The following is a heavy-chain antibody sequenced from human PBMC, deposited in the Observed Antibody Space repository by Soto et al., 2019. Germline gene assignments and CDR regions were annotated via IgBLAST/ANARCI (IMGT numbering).Heavy chain of an antibody. D-gene: IGHD3-3*01. Sequence: SVNVSCKASGGTFSSYAISWVRQAPGQGLELMGGIIPIFGTANYAQKFQGRVTITADKSTSTAYMELSSLRSEDTAVYYCARGHTQGVLRFFEWLPYWGQVTLVTV. J-gene: IGHJ4*02. V-gene: IGHV1-69*06. CDR1: GGTFSSYA. CDR3: ARGHTQGVLRFFEWLPY. CDR2: IIPIFGTA.